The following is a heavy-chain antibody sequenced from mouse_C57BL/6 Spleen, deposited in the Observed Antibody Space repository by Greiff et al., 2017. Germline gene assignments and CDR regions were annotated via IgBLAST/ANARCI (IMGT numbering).Heavy chain of an antibody. D-gene: IGHD1-1*01. CDR3: ASYYGSFPFAY. J-gene: IGHJ3*01. CDR2: IWGVGST. V-gene: IGHV2-6*01. Sequence: VKVVESGPGLVAPSQSLSITCTVSGFSLTSYGVDWVRQSPGKGLEWLGVIWGVGSTNYNSALKSRLSISKDNSKSQVFLKMNSLQTDDTAMYYCASYYGSFPFAYWGQGTLVTVSA. CDR1: GFSLTSYG.